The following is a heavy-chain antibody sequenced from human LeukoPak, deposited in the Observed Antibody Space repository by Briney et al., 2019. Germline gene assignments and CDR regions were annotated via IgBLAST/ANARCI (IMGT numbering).Heavy chain of an antibody. CDR2: IRYDGSNE. Sequence: PGGSLRLSCAASEFTFSSYGMHWVRQAPGKGLEGVAFIRYDGSNEYYADSVKGRFTISRDNSKNTQYLQMDSLRSEDTAVYYCAKDADSSSWNKGRGTDYWGQGTLVTVSS. CDR1: EFTFSSYG. V-gene: IGHV3-30*02. D-gene: IGHD6-13*01. J-gene: IGHJ4*02. CDR3: AKDADSSSWNKGRGTDY.